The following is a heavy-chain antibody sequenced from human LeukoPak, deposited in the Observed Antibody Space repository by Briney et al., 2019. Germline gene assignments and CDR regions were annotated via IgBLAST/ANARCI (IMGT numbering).Heavy chain of an antibody. CDR2: MAYDGTHE. CDR3: AKEMTKTADGNFAFDV. V-gene: IGHV3-30*18. Sequence: HPGGSLRLSCAASGFTFSNYGMHWVRQSPGKGFEWLAVMAYDGTHERYGDSVKGRFTISRDNSKNMVYLQMNSLRAEDTALYYCAKEMTKTADGNFAFDVWGQGTMVAVSS. CDR1: GFTFSNYG. D-gene: IGHD4-11*01. J-gene: IGHJ3*01.